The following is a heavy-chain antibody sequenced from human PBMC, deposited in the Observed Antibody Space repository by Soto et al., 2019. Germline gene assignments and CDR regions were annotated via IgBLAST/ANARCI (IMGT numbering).Heavy chain of an antibody. Sequence: SETLSLTCRVSGGSISGSSYFWGWIRQPPGKGLEWIGSIYYSGSAYYNPSLKSRVTISVDTSKNQFSLKLYSVTAADTAVYYCARGADSGPGGMDVWGQGTTVTVSS. CDR2: IYYSGSA. CDR3: ARGADSGPGGMDV. J-gene: IGHJ6*02. V-gene: IGHV4-39*01. CDR1: GGSISGSSYF.